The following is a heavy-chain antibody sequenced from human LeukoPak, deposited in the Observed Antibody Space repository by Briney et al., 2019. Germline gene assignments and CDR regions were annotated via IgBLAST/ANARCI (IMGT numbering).Heavy chain of an antibody. Sequence: PSETLSLTCTVSGGSISSYYWSWIRQPPGKGLEWIGYIYYSGSTNYNPSLKSRVTISVDTSKNQFSLKLSSVTAADTAVYYCARDRITIFGVDPPVFNWFDPWGQGTLVTVSS. V-gene: IGHV4-59*12. J-gene: IGHJ5*02. D-gene: IGHD3-3*01. CDR3: ARDRITIFGVDPPVFNWFDP. CDR2: IYYSGST. CDR1: GGSISSYY.